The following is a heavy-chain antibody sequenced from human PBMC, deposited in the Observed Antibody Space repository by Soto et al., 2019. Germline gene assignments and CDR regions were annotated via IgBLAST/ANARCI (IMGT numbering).Heavy chain of an antibody. CDR1: GYTFTIYY. Sequence: ASVKVSFKASGYTFTIYYMHVVRQAPGQGLEWMGIINPSGGSTSYAQKFQGRVTMTRDTSTSTVYMELSSLRSEDTAVYYCARDRNPSVVRGQTGYRGQGTLVTVSS. J-gene: IGHJ4*02. D-gene: IGHD3-10*01. V-gene: IGHV1-46*01. CDR2: INPSGGST. CDR3: ARDRNPSVVRGQTGY.